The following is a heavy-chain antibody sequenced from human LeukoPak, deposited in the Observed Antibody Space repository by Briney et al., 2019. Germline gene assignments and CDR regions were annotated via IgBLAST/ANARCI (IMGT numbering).Heavy chain of an antibody. Sequence: SETLSLTCTVSGGSVSSSGYYWGWIRQPPGKGLEWIGTIHYNGGTYYNPSLKGRVTISIDTSKNRFSLQLSSVAAADTAVYYCARGVVVAAAASYSGYYFDYWGQGTLVTVSS. D-gene: IGHD6-13*01. CDR2: IHYNGGT. J-gene: IGHJ4*02. CDR1: GGSVSSSGYY. CDR3: ARGVVVAAAASYSGYYFDY. V-gene: IGHV4-39*01.